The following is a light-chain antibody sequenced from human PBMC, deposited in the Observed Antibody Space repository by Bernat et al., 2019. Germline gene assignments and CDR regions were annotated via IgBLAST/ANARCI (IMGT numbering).Light chain of an antibody. CDR2: GAS. CDR1: QSVKSW. J-gene: IGKJ3*01. V-gene: IGKV3-15*01. Sequence: MTQSPSTLSASVGDRVTITCRASQSVKSWLAWYQQKLGQAPRLLIYGASTRATGIPARFSGSGSGTEFTLTISSLQSEDFAVYYCQQYNNWPFTLGPGTTVDIK. CDR3: QQYNNWPFT.